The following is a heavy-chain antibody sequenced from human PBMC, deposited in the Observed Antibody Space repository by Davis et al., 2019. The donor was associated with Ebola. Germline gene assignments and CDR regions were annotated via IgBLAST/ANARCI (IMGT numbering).Heavy chain of an antibody. J-gene: IGHJ5*02. D-gene: IGHD5-18*01. CDR1: GGTFSSYA. Sequence: SVKVSCKASGGTFSSYAISWVRQAPGQGLEWMGGIIPIFGTANYAQKFQGRVTMTRDTSTSTVYMELSSLRSEDTAVYYCARETVDTAMVKVWFDPWGQGTLVTVSS. CDR3: ARETVDTAMVKVWFDP. V-gene: IGHV1-69*05. CDR2: IIPIFGTA.